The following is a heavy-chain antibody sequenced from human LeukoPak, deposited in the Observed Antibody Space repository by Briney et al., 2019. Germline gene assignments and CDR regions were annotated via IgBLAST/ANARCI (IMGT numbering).Heavy chain of an antibody. V-gene: IGHV1-2*02. Sequence: ASVKVSCKASGYTFTDYYIQWMRQAPGQGLEWMGWINPNSGGTNYAQKFQGRVTMTRDTSISTAYMELSRLRSDDTAVYYCARVERGVWGSYRHYFDYCGQGTLVTVSS. D-gene: IGHD3-16*02. CDR2: INPNSGGT. J-gene: IGHJ4*02. CDR3: ARVERGVWGSYRHYFDY. CDR1: GYTFTDYY.